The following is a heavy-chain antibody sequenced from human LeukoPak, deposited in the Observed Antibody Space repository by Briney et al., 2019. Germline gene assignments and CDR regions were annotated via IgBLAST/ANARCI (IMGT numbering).Heavy chain of an antibody. CDR3: ARHPVSDY. Sequence: SETLSLTCTVSGGSISHYYLNWIRQPPGKGLEWIGDIYYGGSTNYNPSLKSRVTMSVDTSKNQFSLKLSSVTAADTAVYFCARHPVSDYWGQGILVTVSS. J-gene: IGHJ4*02. CDR1: GGSISHYY. CDR2: IYYGGST. V-gene: IGHV4-59*01.